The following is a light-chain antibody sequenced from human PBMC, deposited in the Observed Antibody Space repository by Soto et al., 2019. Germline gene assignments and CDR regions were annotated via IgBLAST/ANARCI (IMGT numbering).Light chain of an antibody. CDR3: QQRSNWRRYT. CDR1: QSVGTY. Sequence: DIQMTQSPSSLSASVGDRVTITCRASQSVGTYLSWYQQKQGKAPKLLINVASTLQSGVPSRFSGSGSGTDFTLAISSLQPEDFAVYYCQQRSNWRRYTFGQGTKLEIK. V-gene: IGKV1-39*01. J-gene: IGKJ2*01. CDR2: VAS.